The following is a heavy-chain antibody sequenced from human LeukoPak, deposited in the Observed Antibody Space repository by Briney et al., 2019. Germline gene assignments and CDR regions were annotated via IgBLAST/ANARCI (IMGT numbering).Heavy chain of an antibody. V-gene: IGHV4-38-2*01. CDR1: GYSISRGYY. Sequence: PSETLSLTCGVSGYSISRGYYWGWIRQPPGKGLEWIGSIYHTGNTYYNPSLKSRVTISVDTSKNQFSLKLSSVTAADTAVYYCARLSFRVGATPLIWGQGTLVTVSS. J-gene: IGHJ4*02. CDR3: ARLSFRVGATPLI. D-gene: IGHD1-26*01. CDR2: IYHTGNT.